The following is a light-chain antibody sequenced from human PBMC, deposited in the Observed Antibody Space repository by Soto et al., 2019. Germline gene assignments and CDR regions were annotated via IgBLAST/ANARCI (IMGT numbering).Light chain of an antibody. Sequence: DIQMTQSPSTLSASVGDRVTITCRASQSISSWLAWYQQKPGKAPSVLIYKASRLENAVPPRFSGSGSGTEFTLTISILQPDDSATYYCQQYNSYSPTFGQGTNVEV. J-gene: IGKJ1*01. CDR2: KAS. V-gene: IGKV1-5*03. CDR1: QSISSW. CDR3: QQYNSYSPT.